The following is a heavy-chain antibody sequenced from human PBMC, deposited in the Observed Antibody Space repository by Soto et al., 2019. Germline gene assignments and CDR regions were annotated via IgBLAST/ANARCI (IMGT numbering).Heavy chain of an antibody. J-gene: IGHJ6*02. D-gene: IGHD6-13*01. CDR1: GFTFSSYA. Sequence: PGGSLRLSGAASGFTFSSYAISWVRQAPWKGLEWVSAISGSGVSTYYADSVKGRFTISRDNSKNTLYLQMNSLRAEDTAVYYCAKGIAAAGHRGMDVLGQGTTVTLSS. CDR2: ISGSGVST. CDR3: AKGIAAAGHRGMDV. V-gene: IGHV3-23*01.